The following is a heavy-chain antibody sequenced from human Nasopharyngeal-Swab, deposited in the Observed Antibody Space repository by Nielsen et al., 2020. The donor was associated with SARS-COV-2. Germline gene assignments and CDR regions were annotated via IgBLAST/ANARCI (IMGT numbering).Heavy chain of an antibody. Sequence: ASVKVSCKASGYTFTSYYMHWVRQAPGQGLEWMGIINPSGGSTSYAQKFQGRVTMTRDTSTSTVCMELSSLRSEDTAVYYCARRYCSGGSCRWGMDVWGQGTTVTVSS. CDR3: ARRYCSGGSCRWGMDV. V-gene: IGHV1-46*01. J-gene: IGHJ6*02. D-gene: IGHD2-15*01. CDR2: INPSGGST. CDR1: GYTFTSYY.